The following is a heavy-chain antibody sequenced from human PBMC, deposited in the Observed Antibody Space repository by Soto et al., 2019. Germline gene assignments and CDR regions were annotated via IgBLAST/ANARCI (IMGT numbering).Heavy chain of an antibody. Sequence: GGSLRLSCAASGFTFSNAWMSWVRQAPGKGLEWVGRIKSKTDGGTTDYAAPVKGRFTISRDDSKNTLYLQMNSLKTEDTAVYYCIVATINYYYYMDVWGKGTTVTVSS. CDR3: IVATINYYYYMDV. D-gene: IGHD5-12*01. CDR1: GFTFSNAW. CDR2: IKSKTDGGTT. J-gene: IGHJ6*03. V-gene: IGHV3-15*01.